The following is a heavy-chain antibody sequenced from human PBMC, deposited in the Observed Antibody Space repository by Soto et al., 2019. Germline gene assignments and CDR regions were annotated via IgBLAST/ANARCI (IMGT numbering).Heavy chain of an antibody. CDR2: IIPIFGTA. V-gene: IGHV1-69*13. Sequence: SVKVSCKASGGTFSSYAISWVRQAPGQGLEWMGGIIPIFGTANYAQKFQGRVTITADESTSTAYMELSSLRSEDTAVYYCARDKSGGNSKAFDIWGQGTMVTVSS. CDR1: GGTFSSYA. CDR3: ARDKSGGNSKAFDI. D-gene: IGHD2-21*02. J-gene: IGHJ3*02.